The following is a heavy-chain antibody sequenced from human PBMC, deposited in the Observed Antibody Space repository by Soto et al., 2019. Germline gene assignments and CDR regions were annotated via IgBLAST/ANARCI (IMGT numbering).Heavy chain of an antibody. V-gene: IGHV1-18*01. Sequence: ASVKVSCKASGYTFTSYGISWVRQAPGQGLEWMGWISAYNGNTNYAQKLQGRVTMTTDTSTSTAYMELRSLRSDDTAVYYCARVPLNIVVVVAAKYGMDVWDQGTTVTVSS. D-gene: IGHD2-15*01. J-gene: IGHJ6*02. CDR1: GYTFTSYG. CDR3: ARVPLNIVVVVAAKYGMDV. CDR2: ISAYNGNT.